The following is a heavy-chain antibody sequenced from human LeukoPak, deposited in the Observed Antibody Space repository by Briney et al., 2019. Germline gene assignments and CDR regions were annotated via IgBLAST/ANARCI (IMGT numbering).Heavy chain of an antibody. V-gene: IGHV4-30-4*01. Sequence: SQTLSLTCTVSGGSISSGDYYWSWIRQPPGKGLEWIGYIYYSGSTYYNPSLKSRVTISVGTSKNQFSLKLSSVTAADTAVYYCARGRYSYGYDFDYWGQGTLVTVSS. J-gene: IGHJ4*02. CDR3: ARGRYSYGYDFDY. CDR2: IYYSGST. D-gene: IGHD5-18*01. CDR1: GGSISSGDYY.